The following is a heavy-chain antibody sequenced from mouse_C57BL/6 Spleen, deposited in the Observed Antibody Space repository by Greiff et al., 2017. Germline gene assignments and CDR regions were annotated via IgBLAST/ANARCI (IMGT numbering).Heavy chain of an antibody. J-gene: IGHJ2*01. CDR1: GYTFTDYN. D-gene: IGHD1-1*01. Sequence: EVKLLESGPELVKPGASVKMSCKASGYTFTDYNMHWVKQSHGKSLEWIGYINPNNGGTSYNQKFKGKATLTVNKSSSTAYMELRSLTSEDSAVFYCARDYYESSTVGNYCDYWGQGTTLTVSS. CDR3: ARDYYESSTVGNYCDY. V-gene: IGHV1-22*01. CDR2: INPNNGGT.